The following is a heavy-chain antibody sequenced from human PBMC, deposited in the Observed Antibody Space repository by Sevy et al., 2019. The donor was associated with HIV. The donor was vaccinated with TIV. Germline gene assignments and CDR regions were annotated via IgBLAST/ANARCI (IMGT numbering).Heavy chain of an antibody. CDR2: ISYDGSNK. CDR3: ARDEKRVATGYFQH. V-gene: IGHV3-30-3*01. Sequence: GGSLRLSCAASGFTFSSYAMHCVRQAPGKGLEWVAVISYDGSNKYYADSVKGRFTISRDNSKNTLYLQMNSLRAEDTAVYYCARDEKRVATGYFQHWGQGTLVTVSS. J-gene: IGHJ1*01. CDR1: GFTFSSYA.